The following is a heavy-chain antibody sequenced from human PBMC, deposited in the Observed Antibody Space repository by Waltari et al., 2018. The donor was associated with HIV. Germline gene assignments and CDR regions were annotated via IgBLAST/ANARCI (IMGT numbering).Heavy chain of an antibody. Sequence: HVQLQESGPGLVTPSETLSPTCVVSGSSISGAYYWGWIRQSPGKGLEWIGSIHHSGRTYHNPSLKSRVTISVDASKSQFSLKLTSATAADTAIYYCARVRITLIVAGPFDMWGQGTLVTVSS. V-gene: IGHV4-38-2*01. CDR2: IHHSGRT. D-gene: IGHD3-22*01. CDR1: GSSISGAYY. CDR3: ARVRITLIVAGPFDM. J-gene: IGHJ3*02.